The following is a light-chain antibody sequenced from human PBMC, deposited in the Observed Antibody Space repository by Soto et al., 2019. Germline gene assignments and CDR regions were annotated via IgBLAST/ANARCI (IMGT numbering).Light chain of an antibody. CDR2: AAS. CDR1: QSISTY. Sequence: DIQMTQSPSSLSASVGDRVTITCRASQSISTYLNWYQQKPGKAPKLLIYAASSFQSGVPSRFSGSGSGTDFTLTISSLQPEDFATYYCRQSYSTWTFGQGTKV. V-gene: IGKV1-39*01. CDR3: RQSYSTWT. J-gene: IGKJ1*01.